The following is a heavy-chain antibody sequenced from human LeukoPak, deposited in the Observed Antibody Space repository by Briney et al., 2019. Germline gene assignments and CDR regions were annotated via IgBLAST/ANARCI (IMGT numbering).Heavy chain of an antibody. CDR2: IYYSGST. Sequence: SETLSLTCTVSGGSISSYYWSWIRQPPGKGLEWIGYIYYSGSTNYNPSLKSRVTISIDVSKNHFSLELTPVTATDTAVYYCARGVYGSQDYWGQGTLVTVSS. D-gene: IGHD1-26*01. V-gene: IGHV4-59*08. CDR1: GGSISSYY. CDR3: ARGVYGSQDY. J-gene: IGHJ4*02.